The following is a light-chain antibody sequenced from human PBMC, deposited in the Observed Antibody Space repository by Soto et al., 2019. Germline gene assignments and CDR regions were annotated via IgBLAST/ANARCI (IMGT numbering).Light chain of an antibody. V-gene: IGKV3-15*01. CDR3: QQYNNWPPWT. CDR2: GAS. Sequence: EIVMTQSPATLSVSPGERATLSCRASQSVSSNLAWYQQKPGQAPRLLIYGASTRATGIPARFSGSGSGTDFNLTISSLQSEDFAVYYCQQYNNWPPWTVVEEIKVVI. CDR1: QSVSSN. J-gene: IGKJ1*01.